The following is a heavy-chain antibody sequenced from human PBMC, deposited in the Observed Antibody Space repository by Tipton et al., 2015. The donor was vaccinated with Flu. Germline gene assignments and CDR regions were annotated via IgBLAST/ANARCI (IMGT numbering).Heavy chain of an antibody. J-gene: IGHJ4*02. V-gene: IGHV4-4*02. CDR1: GGSITSSHW. D-gene: IGHD3-22*01. CDR2: VHHSGSA. Sequence: TLSLTCAVSGGSITSSHWWSWIRQPPGKGLEWIGEVHHSGSANYDLSLKSRVSISVDTSKNQFSLKLTSVTAADTAVYYCARDRGYYDSAAGLFDYWGQGTLVTVSS. CDR3: ARDRGYYDSAAGLFDY.